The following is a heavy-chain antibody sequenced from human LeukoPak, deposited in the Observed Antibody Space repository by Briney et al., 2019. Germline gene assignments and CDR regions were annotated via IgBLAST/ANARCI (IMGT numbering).Heavy chain of an antibody. D-gene: IGHD4-17*01. J-gene: IGHJ4*02. CDR2: IYYSGST. V-gene: IGHV4-59*01. CDR1: GGSISSYY. CDR3: ASGTYGD. Sequence: PSETLSLTCTVSGGSISSYYWSWTRQPPGKGLEWIGYIYYSGSTNYNPSLKSRVTISVDTSKNQFSLKLSSVTAADTAVYYCASGTYGDWGQGTLVTVSS.